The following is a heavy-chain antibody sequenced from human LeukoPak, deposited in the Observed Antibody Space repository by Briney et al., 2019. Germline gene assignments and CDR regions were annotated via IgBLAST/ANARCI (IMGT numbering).Heavy chain of an antibody. CDR2: ISSSSSYI. Sequence: GGSLRLSCAASGFTFSSYSMNWVRQAPGKGLEWVSSISSSSSYIYYADSVKGRFTISRDNAKNSLYLQMNSLTAEDTALYYCARLSTAVAGGDYWGQGTLVTVSS. J-gene: IGHJ4*02. D-gene: IGHD6-19*01. CDR3: ARLSTAVAGGDY. CDR1: GFTFSSYS. V-gene: IGHV3-21*01.